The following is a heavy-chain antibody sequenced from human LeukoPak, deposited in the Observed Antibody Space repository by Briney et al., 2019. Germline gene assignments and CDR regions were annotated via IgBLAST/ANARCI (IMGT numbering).Heavy chain of an antibody. V-gene: IGHV3-48*04. Sequence: GGSLRLSCAASGFTFSGYSLCWVRQAPGKGLEWISYISSSSSSIYYADSVEGRFAISRDNAKNSLYLQMNSLRAEDTAIYYCVRGPTVTTRDGYWGQGTLVTVSS. CDR2: ISSSSSSI. CDR1: GFTFSGYS. CDR3: VRGPTVTTRDGY. J-gene: IGHJ4*02. D-gene: IGHD4-17*01.